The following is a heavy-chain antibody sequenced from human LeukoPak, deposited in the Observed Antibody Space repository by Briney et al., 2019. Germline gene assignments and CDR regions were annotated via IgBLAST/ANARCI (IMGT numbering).Heavy chain of an antibody. CDR2: INSDGRGA. CDR3: ASLFLCYGCSSSSDSCNI. V-gene: IGHV3-74*01. Sequence: GGYLRLSCAASGFTFSSYRMHWVRQAPGKGLVWVSRINSDGRGATYADSVRGRFTISTDNATNTVYLQRNRLGDEDTAVYYCASLFLCYGCSSSSDSCNIWGQGTMVTVSS. J-gene: IGHJ3*02. D-gene: IGHD6-6*01. CDR1: GFTFSSYR.